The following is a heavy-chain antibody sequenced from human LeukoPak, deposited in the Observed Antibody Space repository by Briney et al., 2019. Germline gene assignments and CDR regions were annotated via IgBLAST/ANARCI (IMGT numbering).Heavy chain of an antibody. CDR2: IWYGGSNK. V-gene: IGHV3-33*08. D-gene: IGHD2-15*01. Sequence: GGSLRLSCAASGFTVSSTYMSWVRQAPGKGLEWVAVIWYGGSNKYYADSVKGRFTISRDNSKNTLYLQMNSLRAEDTAVYYCARDAVGGSGYYGMDVWGQGTTVTVSS. J-gene: IGHJ6*02. CDR1: GFTVSSTY. CDR3: ARDAVGGSGYYGMDV.